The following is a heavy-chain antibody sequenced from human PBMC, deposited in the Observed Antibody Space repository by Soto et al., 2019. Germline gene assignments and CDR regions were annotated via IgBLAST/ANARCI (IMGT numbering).Heavy chain of an antibody. CDR1: GGTFSSYA. CDR2: IIPIFGTA. CDR3: ASPSSSSSRGYYYGMDV. Sequence: SVKVSCKASGGTFSSYAISWVRQAPGQGLEWMGGIIPIFGTANYAQKFQGRVTITADESTSTAYMELSSLRSEDTAVYYCASPSSSSSRGYYYGMDVWGQGTTVTVS. V-gene: IGHV1-69*13. D-gene: IGHD6-6*01. J-gene: IGHJ6*02.